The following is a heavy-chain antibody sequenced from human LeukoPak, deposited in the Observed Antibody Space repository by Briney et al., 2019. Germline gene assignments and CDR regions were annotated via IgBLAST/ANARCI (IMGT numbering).Heavy chain of an antibody. CDR3: ARDVRYCSGGSCHNYYYYGMDV. CDR2: IWYDGSNK. D-gene: IGHD2-15*01. CDR1: GFTFSSYG. Sequence: GGSLRLSCAASGFTFSSYGMHWVRQAPGKGLEWVAVIWYDGSNKYYADSVKGRFTISRDNSKNTLYLRMNSLRAEDTAVYYCARDVRYCSGGSCHNYYYYGMDVWGQGTTVTVSS. V-gene: IGHV3-33*01. J-gene: IGHJ6*02.